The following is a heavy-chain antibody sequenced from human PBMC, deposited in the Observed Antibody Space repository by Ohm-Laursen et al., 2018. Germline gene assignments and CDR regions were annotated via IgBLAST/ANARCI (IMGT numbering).Heavy chain of an antibody. Sequence: LSLTCAASGFTFSSYGMHWVRQAPGKGLEWVAVISYDGSNKYYADSVKGRFTISRDNAKTTLYLQMNSLRAEDTAVYYCARDAPNYKTISGVVTALGMDVWGQGTTVTVSS. J-gene: IGHJ6*02. CDR2: ISYDGSNK. V-gene: IGHV3-30*03. D-gene: IGHD3-3*01. CDR1: GFTFSSYG. CDR3: ARDAPNYKTISGVVTALGMDV.